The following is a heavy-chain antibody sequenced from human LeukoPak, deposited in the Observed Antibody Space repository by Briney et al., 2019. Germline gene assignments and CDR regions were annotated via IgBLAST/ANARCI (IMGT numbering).Heavy chain of an antibody. Sequence: GGSLRLSCAASGFTFDDYAMHWVRQAPGKGLEWVSGISWNSGSIGHADSVKGRFTISRDNAKNSLYLQMNSLRAEDTALYYCAKERFGERRFDYWGQGTLVTVSS. CDR1: GFTFDDYA. CDR2: ISWNSGSI. CDR3: AKERFGERRFDY. J-gene: IGHJ4*02. V-gene: IGHV3-9*01. D-gene: IGHD3-10*01.